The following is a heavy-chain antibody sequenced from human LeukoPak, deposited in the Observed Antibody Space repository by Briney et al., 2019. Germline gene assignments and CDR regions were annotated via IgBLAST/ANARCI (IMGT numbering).Heavy chain of an antibody. CDR3: ARDEVKGGSGHVDY. CDR1: GGSISSGGYF. V-gene: IGHV4-30-4*01. J-gene: IGHJ4*02. D-gene: IGHD3-10*01. Sequence: SQTLSLTCTVSGGSISSGGYFWSWIRQPPGKGLEWIGYIYFSGSTHYNPSLRSRVTISIDTSKNQFSLKLSSVTAADTAVYYCARDEVKGGSGHVDYWGQGTLVTVSS. CDR2: IYFSGST.